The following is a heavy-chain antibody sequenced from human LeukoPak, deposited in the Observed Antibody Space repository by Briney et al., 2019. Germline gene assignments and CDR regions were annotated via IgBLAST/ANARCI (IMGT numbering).Heavy chain of an antibody. V-gene: IGHV3-74*01. CDR3: ARAGDFWSGLSYYYMDV. CDR2: INSDGSST. Sequence: GGSLRLSCAASGFTFSSYWMHWVRQAPGKGLVWVSRINSDGSSTSYADSVKGRFTISRDNAKNTLYLQMNSLRAEDTAVYYCARAGDFWSGLSYYYMDVWGKGTTVTVSS. J-gene: IGHJ6*03. CDR1: GFTFSSYW. D-gene: IGHD3-3*01.